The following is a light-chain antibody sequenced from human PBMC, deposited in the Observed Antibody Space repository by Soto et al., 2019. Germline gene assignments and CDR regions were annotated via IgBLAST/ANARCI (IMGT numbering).Light chain of an antibody. J-gene: IGKJ5*01. CDR3: QQYATSPIT. V-gene: IGKV3-20*01. Sequence: ENVLTQSPVTLSLSPGEIATLSCSASQSVGRNYLAWFQQKSGQAPRLVIYGASSRAAGIPDRLSGSGSGTDFTLTISRLEPEDFAVYYCQQYATSPITFGQGTRLE. CDR1: QSVGRNY. CDR2: GAS.